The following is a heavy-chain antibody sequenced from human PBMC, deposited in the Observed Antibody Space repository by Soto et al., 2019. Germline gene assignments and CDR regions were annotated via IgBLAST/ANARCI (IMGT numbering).Heavy chain of an antibody. J-gene: IGHJ6*04. D-gene: IGHD5-12*01. Sequence: GGSLRLSCAASGFSVSSSYMNWFGQAPGKGLEWVSVIDSGGSTDHADSVKGRFTISTDNSKNTVFLQMNSLRAEDTAVYYCATIVTTMTPEAPCYYGRAVRGEGTTATVSS. CDR3: ATIVTTMTPEAPCYYGRAV. CDR2: IDSGGST. V-gene: IGHV3-66*01. CDR1: GFSVSSSY.